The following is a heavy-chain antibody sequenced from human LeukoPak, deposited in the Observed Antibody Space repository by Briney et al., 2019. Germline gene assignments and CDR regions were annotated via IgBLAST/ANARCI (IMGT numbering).Heavy chain of an antibody. D-gene: IGHD1-26*01. CDR1: GFTFSNYA. V-gene: IGHV3-23*01. J-gene: IGHJ4*01. CDR2: ISASGSTT. Sequence: GGSLRHSCAASGFTFSNYAMSWVRQAPGKGLEWVSVISASGSTTYYADSVKGRFTISRDNSKNTLYLQMSSLRVGDTAVYYCARAKWELIRGDFWGDGTRVTVSS. CDR3: ARAKWELIRGDF.